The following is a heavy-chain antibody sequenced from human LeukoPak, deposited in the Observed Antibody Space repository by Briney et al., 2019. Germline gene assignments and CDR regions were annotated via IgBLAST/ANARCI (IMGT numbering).Heavy chain of an antibody. Sequence: SVKVSCKASGGTFSSYAISWVRQAPGQGLEWMGRITPIFGTANYAQKFQGRVTITTDESTSTAYMELSSLRSEDTAVYYCARDRHYYATSGSFDYWGQGTLVTVSS. J-gene: IGHJ4*02. D-gene: IGHD3-10*01. CDR3: ARDRHYYATSGSFDY. CDR1: GGTFSSYA. CDR2: ITPIFGTA. V-gene: IGHV1-69*05.